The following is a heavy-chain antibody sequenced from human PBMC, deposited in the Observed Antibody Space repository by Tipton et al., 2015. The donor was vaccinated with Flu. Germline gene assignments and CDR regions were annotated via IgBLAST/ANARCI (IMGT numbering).Heavy chain of an antibody. J-gene: IGHJ4*02. CDR1: GGSISSSSYY. CDR2: IYYSGST. D-gene: IGHD4-23*01. Sequence: TLSLTCTVSGGSISSSSYYWGWIRQPPGKGLEWIGYIYYSGSTNYNPSLKSRVTISVDTSKNQFSLKLSSVTAADTAVYYCARVYGGRVAYWGQGTLVTVSS. CDR3: ARVYGGRVAY. V-gene: IGHV4-61*05.